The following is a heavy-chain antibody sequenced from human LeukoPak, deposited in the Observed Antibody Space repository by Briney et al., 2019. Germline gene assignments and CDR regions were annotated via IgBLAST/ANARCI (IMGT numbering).Heavy chain of an antibody. CDR3: ARGPGGYSSSWYVNY. J-gene: IGHJ4*02. D-gene: IGHD6-13*01. V-gene: IGHV1-2*02. Sequence: PXQXLXWMGWINPNSGDTNSAQKFQGRVTVTRDTSITTAYMGLSRLNSDDTAMYYCARGPGGYSSSWYVNYWGQGTLVTVSS. CDR2: INPNSGDT.